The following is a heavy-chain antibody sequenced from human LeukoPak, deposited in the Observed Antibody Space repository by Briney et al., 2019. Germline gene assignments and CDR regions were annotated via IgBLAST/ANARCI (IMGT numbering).Heavy chain of an antibody. V-gene: IGHV3-7*01. Sequence: GGSLRLSCAASGLTFSAARMSWVRQAPGKGLEWVATINTDGSNRYYVDSVKGRFTISRDNAKNSLYLQMDSLRADDTALYYCADFDRSWGQGTLVTVSS. CDR1: GLTFSAAR. CDR2: INTDGSNR. D-gene: IGHD3-22*01. J-gene: IGHJ4*02. CDR3: ADFDRS.